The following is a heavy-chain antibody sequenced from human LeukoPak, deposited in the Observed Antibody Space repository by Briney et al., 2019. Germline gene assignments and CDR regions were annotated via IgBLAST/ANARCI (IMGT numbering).Heavy chain of an antibody. Sequence: GESLKISCKGSGYSFTSYWIGWVRQMPGKGLEWMGIIYPGDSDTRYSPSFQGQVTTSADKSISTAYLQWSSLKASDTAMYYCARHCSGGSCYLKNWFDPWGQGTLVTVSS. CDR3: ARHCSGGSCYLKNWFDP. CDR1: GYSFTSYW. V-gene: IGHV5-51*01. CDR2: IYPGDSDT. D-gene: IGHD2-15*01. J-gene: IGHJ5*02.